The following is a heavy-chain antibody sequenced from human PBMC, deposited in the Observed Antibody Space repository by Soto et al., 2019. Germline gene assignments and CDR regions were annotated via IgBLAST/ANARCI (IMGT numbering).Heavy chain of an antibody. Sequence: EVQLVESGGGLIQPGGSLRLSCAVSGFTVSNNYMSWVRQAPGKGLEGVSVIYSGGYTAYGDSVKGRFTISRDNSKNTLFSQMKSQRPHDPGLFLCATDPGGGGYWGQGTLVTVSS. CDR3: ATDPGGGGY. CDR2: IYSGGYT. J-gene: IGHJ4*02. CDR1: GFTVSNNY. D-gene: IGHD3-10*01. V-gene: IGHV3-53*01.